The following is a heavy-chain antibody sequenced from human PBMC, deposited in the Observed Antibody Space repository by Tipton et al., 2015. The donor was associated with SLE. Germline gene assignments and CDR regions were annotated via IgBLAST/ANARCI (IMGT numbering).Heavy chain of an antibody. J-gene: IGHJ6*03. CDR3: ARGYQLPLGPYYYYYMDV. D-gene: IGHD2-2*01. Sequence: TLSLTCTVSGGSISSYYWSWIRQPPGKGLEWIGYIYYSGSTNYNPSLKSRVTISVDTPKNQFSLKLSSVTAADTAVYYCARGYQLPLGPYYYYYMDVWGKGTTVTVSS. V-gene: IGHV4-59*07. CDR2: IYYSGST. CDR1: GGSISSYY.